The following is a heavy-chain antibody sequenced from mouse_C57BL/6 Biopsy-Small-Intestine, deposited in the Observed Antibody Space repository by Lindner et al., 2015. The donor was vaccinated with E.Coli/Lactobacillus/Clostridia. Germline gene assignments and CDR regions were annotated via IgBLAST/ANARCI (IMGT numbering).Heavy chain of an antibody. V-gene: IGHV1-66*01. J-gene: IGHJ4*01. CDR1: GYSFTSYY. CDR2: IYPGSDNT. CDR3: ARRSKPFHAMDY. Sequence: VQLQESGPELVKPGASVKISCKASGYSFTSYYIQWMKKRPGQGLEWIGWIYPGSDNTKYNEKFKDKATLTADTSSSTAYMQLSSLTSEDSAVYYCARRSKPFHAMDYWGQGTSVTVSS. D-gene: IGHD2-5*01.